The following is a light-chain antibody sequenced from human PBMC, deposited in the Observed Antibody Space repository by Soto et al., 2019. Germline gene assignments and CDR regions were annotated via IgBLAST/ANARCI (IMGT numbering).Light chain of an antibody. CDR1: SSDIGGYNY. CDR3: SAYTSSATLV. V-gene: IGLV2-14*01. J-gene: IGLJ3*02. CDR2: DVS. Sequence: QSVLTQPASVSGSPGQSITISCTGTSSDIGGYNYVSWYQHHPGKAPKLIIFDVSNRPSGVSNRFSGSKSGNTASLTISGLQAEDGADYYCSAYTSSATLVFGGGTKLTVL.